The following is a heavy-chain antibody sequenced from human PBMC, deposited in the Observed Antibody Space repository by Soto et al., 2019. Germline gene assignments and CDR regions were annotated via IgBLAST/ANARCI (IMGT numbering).Heavy chain of an antibody. V-gene: IGHV1-69*19. CDR2: IIPVFGIV. CDR1: GGTLSNSA. Sequence: QLQLAQSGADVKKAGSSVKVSCKASGGTLSNSAFSWVRQAPGQGLEWMGGIIPVFGIVNYAQKFQDRVTITADESTSTAYMALRSLRSEDTAVYFCATGRIVVVGSRAYYGMDVWGPGTTVTV. J-gene: IGHJ6*02. CDR3: ATGRIVVVGSRAYYGMDV. D-gene: IGHD3-22*01.